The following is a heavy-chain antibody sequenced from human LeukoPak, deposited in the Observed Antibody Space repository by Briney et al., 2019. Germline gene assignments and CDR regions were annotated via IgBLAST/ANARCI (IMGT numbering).Heavy chain of an antibody. D-gene: IGHD3-10*01. CDR3: ARGSYYPGNSEFDY. Sequence: SETLSLTCTVSGGSISSYYWSWIRQPPGKGLDWIGSIYHSGSTHYNPSLKSRVTISVDTSKNQFSLKLSSVTAADTAVYYCARGSYYPGNSEFDYWGQGTLVTVSS. J-gene: IGHJ4*02. CDR2: IYHSGST. V-gene: IGHV4-59*01. CDR1: GGSISSYY.